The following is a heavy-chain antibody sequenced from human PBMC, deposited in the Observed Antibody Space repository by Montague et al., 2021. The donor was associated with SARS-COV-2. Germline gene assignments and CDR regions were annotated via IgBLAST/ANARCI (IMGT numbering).Heavy chain of an antibody. CDR3: ARHITGSGNAFDI. J-gene: IGHJ3*02. V-gene: IGHV4-39*01. D-gene: IGHD3-10*01. Sequence: SETLSLTCTVSGGSVSSSSYYWGWIRQPPGKGLEWIGSIYYTGSTYYNPSLRSRVTISVDTSKNQFSLKLSSETAADTAVYYCARHITGSGNAFDIWGQGTMVTVSS. CDR1: GGSVSSSSYY. CDR2: IYYTGST.